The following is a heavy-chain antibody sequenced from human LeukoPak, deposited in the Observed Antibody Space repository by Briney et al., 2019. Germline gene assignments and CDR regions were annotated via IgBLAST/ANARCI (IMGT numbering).Heavy chain of an antibody. D-gene: IGHD6-19*01. CDR2: ISNTDGTR. CDR3: AREIVSAVAGNFDY. Sequence: GGSLRLSCAASGFNFRSYEMNWVRQAPGKGLEWVSYISNTDGTRTYADSVKGRFTISRDNAKNSLHLEMNSLRAEDTAVYYCAREIVSAVAGNFDYWGQGTLVTVSS. V-gene: IGHV3-48*03. CDR1: GFNFRSYE. J-gene: IGHJ4*02.